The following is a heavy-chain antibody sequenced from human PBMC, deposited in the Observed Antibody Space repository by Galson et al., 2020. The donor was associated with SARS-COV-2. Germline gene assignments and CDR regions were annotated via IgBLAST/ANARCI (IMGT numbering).Heavy chain of an antibody. J-gene: IGHJ4*02. D-gene: IGHD3-10*01. Sequence: LKISCAASAFGFKNYAMNWVRQAPGKGLEWVAYISATSSFTYFADSVRGRFTISRDNSENTLYLHMNSLRAEDTAVYYCAMDRGSGTYFALDYRGQGTVVTVSS. V-gene: IGHV3-23*01. CDR1: AFGFKNYA. CDR3: AMDRGSGTYFALDY. CDR2: ISATSSFT.